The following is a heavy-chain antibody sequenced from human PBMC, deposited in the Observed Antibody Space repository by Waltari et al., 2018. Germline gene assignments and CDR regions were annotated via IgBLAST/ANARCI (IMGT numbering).Heavy chain of an antibody. CDR3: ARSLAVANTLTHYYYMDV. CDR1: GGSISRSDW. Sequence: QVQLQESGPGLVQPSGTLSLTCAVSGGSISRSDWWSWVRQPPGKGLEWIGEIYHSGSTNYYPSLKSRVTISVDKSKNQFSLKLTSVTAADSAVYLCARSLAVANTLTHYYYMDVWGKGTTVTVSS. V-gene: IGHV4-4*02. CDR2: IYHSGST. J-gene: IGHJ6*03. D-gene: IGHD6-19*01.